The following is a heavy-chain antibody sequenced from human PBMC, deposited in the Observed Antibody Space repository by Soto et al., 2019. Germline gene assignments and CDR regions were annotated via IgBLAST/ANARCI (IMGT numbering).Heavy chain of an antibody. V-gene: IGHV3-23*01. Sequence: GGSLRLSCAASGFSFGSYALSWVRQAPGKGLEWVSTISGSGGSTYYADSVKGRFTISRDNSKNTLNLQMNSLRAEDTAIYYCAKEPTASSGYVDYWGQGTQVTVSS. CDR3: AKEPTASSGYVDY. J-gene: IGHJ4*02. CDR2: ISGSGGST. CDR1: GFSFGSYA. D-gene: IGHD3-22*01.